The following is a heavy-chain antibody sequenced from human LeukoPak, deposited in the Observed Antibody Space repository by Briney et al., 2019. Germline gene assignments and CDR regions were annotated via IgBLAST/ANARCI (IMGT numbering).Heavy chain of an antibody. Sequence: SVTVSFTASGGTFSIYAISWVRQAPGQGLGWMGGIIPIFGTANYAQKFQGRVTITTDESTSTAYMELSSLRSEDTAVYYCARGGHYGGKGFYYYYYMDVWGKGTTVTVSS. V-gene: IGHV1-69*05. CDR3: ARGGHYGGKGFYYYYYMDV. D-gene: IGHD4-23*01. J-gene: IGHJ6*03. CDR2: IIPIFGTA. CDR1: GGTFSIYA.